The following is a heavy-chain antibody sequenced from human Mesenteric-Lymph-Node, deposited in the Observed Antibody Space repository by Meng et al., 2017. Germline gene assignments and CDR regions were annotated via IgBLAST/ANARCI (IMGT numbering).Heavy chain of an antibody. Sequence: GESLKISCTASGFIFGDYAMSWVRQAPGKGLEWVGFIRSKAYGGTTEYAASVKGRFTISRDDSKSIAYLQMNSLKTEDTAVYYCTRDLYYYDSSGYRNDAFDIWGQGTMVTVSS. CDR3: TRDLYYYDSSGYRNDAFDI. CDR2: IRSKAYGGTT. V-gene: IGHV3-49*04. D-gene: IGHD3-22*01. J-gene: IGHJ3*02. CDR1: GFIFGDYA.